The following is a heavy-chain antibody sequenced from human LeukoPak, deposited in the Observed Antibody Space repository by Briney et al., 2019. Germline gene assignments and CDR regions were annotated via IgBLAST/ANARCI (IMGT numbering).Heavy chain of an antibody. J-gene: IGHJ4*02. Sequence: SETLSLTCAVSGGSISGSNWWNWVRQPPGKGLEWIGEINHSGSTNYNPSLKSRVTISVDTSKNQFSLKLSSVTAADTAVYYCARGPGDCGGDCYFHYFDYWGQGTLVTVSS. CDR1: GGSISGSNW. D-gene: IGHD2-21*02. CDR3: ARGPGDCGGDCYFHYFDY. V-gene: IGHV4-4*02. CDR2: INHSGST.